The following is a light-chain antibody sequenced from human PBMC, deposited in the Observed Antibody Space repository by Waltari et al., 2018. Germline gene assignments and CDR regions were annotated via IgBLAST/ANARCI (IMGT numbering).Light chain of an antibody. V-gene: IGKV1-16*02. CDR1: QDITKY. CDR3: LQFINYPLT. CDR2: GAF. J-gene: IGKJ3*01. Sequence: DIQMTQSPSSLSASVGDRVTITCRASQDITKYLAWFQQKPGRAPKSLIYGAFILQSGVSSNFSGSGSGTDFTLTITSLQPEDFGTYYCLQFINYPLTFGPGTTVDIK.